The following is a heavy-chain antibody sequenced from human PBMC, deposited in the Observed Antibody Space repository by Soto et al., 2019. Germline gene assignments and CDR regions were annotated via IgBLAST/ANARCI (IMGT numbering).Heavy chain of an antibody. V-gene: IGHV3-30-3*01. CDR3: PRMASFYCSGGSCYPTYGMDV. CDR1: GFTFSSSA. Sequence: QVQLVESGGGVVQPGRSLRLSCAASGFTFSSSAMHWVRQAPGKGLEWVAVISSDGSNKYDADSVKGRFTISRDNSKNTLNLQMNSLRAEDTAVYYCPRMASFYCSGGSCYPTYGMDVWGQGTTVTVSS. J-gene: IGHJ6*02. CDR2: ISSDGSNK. D-gene: IGHD2-15*01.